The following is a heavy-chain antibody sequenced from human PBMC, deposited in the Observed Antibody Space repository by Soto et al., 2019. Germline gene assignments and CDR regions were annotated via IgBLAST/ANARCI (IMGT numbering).Heavy chain of an antibody. Sequence: QVPLVESGGGVVQPGRSLRLSCAASGFTFSSYAMHWVRQAPGKGLEWVAVISYDGSNKYYADSVKGRFTISRDNXTXXLYLQMNSLRGEDTAVYECVRGESWYCSGGRCLDMWGQGTMVTFSS. D-gene: IGHD2-15*01. CDR3: VRGESWYCSGGRCLDM. CDR1: GFTFSSYA. J-gene: IGHJ3*02. V-gene: IGHV3-30-3*01. CDR2: ISYDGSNK.